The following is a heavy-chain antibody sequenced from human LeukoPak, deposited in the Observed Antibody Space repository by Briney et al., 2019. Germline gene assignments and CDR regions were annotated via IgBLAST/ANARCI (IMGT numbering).Heavy chain of an antibody. Sequence: GGSLRLSCAASEFAFSTYNMNWVRQAPGKGLEWVSAISGSGGSTYYADSVKGRFTISRDNSKNTLYLQMNSLRAEDTAVYYCAKLDIVVVVAAPTPNWFDPWGQGTLVTVSS. CDR2: ISGSGGST. CDR3: AKLDIVVVVAAPTPNWFDP. V-gene: IGHV3-23*01. D-gene: IGHD2-15*01. J-gene: IGHJ5*02. CDR1: EFAFSTYN.